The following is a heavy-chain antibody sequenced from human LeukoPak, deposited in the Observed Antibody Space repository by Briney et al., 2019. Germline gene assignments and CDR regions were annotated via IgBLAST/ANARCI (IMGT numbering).Heavy chain of an antibody. V-gene: IGHV3-13*01. CDR1: GFTFSSYD. J-gene: IGHJ4*02. Sequence: SGGSLRLSCAASGFTFSSYDMQWVRQVIGKGLEWVSAIGIAGDTHYSGSVKGRFTISRENAKNSLYLQMNSLRAEDTAVYYCARRRYNWNAIDYWGQGTLVTVSS. CDR2: IGIAGDT. D-gene: IGHD1-20*01. CDR3: ARRRYNWNAIDY.